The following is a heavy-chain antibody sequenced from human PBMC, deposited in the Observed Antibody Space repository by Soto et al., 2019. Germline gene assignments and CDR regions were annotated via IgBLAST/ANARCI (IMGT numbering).Heavy chain of an antibody. CDR1: GYAFTSYD. D-gene: IGHD6-6*01. V-gene: IGHV1-8*01. Sequence: ASVKVSCKASGYAFTSYDINWVRQATGQGLEWMGWMNPNSGNTGYAQKFQGRVTMTRNTSISTAYMELSSLRSEDTAMYYCATLSSSSGAYYGMDVWGQGTTVTVSS. CDR2: MNPNSGNT. J-gene: IGHJ6*02. CDR3: ATLSSSSGAYYGMDV.